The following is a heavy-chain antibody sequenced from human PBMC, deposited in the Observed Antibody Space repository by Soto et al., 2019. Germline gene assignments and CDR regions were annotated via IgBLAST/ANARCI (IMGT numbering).Heavy chain of an antibody. J-gene: IGHJ3*01. V-gene: IGHV5-51*01. D-gene: IGHD3-3*01. CDR3: ARRITGRTTGGAFDV. CDR1: GYSFTSYW. Sequence: GESLKISCKGSGYSFTSYWIGWVRQMTGKGLEWMGIIYPGDSDTRYSPSFQGQVTISADKSINTAYLQWSSLKASDTAMYYCARRITGRTTGGAFDVRGQGTMVTVSS. CDR2: IYPGDSDT.